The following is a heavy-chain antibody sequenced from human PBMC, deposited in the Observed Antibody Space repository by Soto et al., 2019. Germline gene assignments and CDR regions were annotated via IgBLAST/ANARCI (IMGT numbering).Heavy chain of an antibody. CDR2: ISYDGSNK. V-gene: IGHV3-30*18. D-gene: IGHD5-12*01. Sequence: PLGVHSLSWGAAGVTCVGYGRHLVRKAQGKGLEWVAVISYDGSNKYYADSVKGRFTISRDNSKNTLYLQMNSLRAEDTAVYYCAKDSNSGYESYYYYGLDVWGQGPLVTSSS. J-gene: IGHJ6*01. CDR1: GVTCVGYG. CDR3: AKDSNSGYESYYYYGLDV.